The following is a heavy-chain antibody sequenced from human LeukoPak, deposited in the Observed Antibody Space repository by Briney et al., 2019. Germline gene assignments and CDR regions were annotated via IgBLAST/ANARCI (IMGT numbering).Heavy chain of an antibody. Sequence: GASVKVSCKVSGYTLTELSMHWVRRAPGKGLEWMGGFDPEDGETIYAQKFQGRVTMTEDTSTDTAYMELSSLRSEDTAVYYCATDLPTDILTASWGQGTLVTVSS. D-gene: IGHD3-9*01. CDR1: GYTLTELS. V-gene: IGHV1-24*01. CDR3: ATDLPTDILTAS. J-gene: IGHJ4*02. CDR2: FDPEDGET.